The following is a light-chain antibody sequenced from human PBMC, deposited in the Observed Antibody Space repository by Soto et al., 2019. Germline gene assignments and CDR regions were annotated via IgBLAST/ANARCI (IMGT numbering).Light chain of an antibody. CDR1: QSVLYSSDNKNY. CDR3: QQYYSTPRT. CDR2: WAS. J-gene: IGKJ1*01. Sequence: IVMTQSPDSLAVSLGKRATINCKSSQSVLYSSDNKNYLAWYQQKPGQPPKLLIYWASTRESGVPDRFSGSGSGTDFTLTISSLQAEDVAVYYCQQYYSTPRTFGQGTKVEIK. V-gene: IGKV4-1*01.